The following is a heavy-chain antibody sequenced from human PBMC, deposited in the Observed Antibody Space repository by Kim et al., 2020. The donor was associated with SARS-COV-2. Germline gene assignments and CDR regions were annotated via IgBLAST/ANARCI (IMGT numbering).Heavy chain of an antibody. D-gene: IGHD6-19*01. V-gene: IGHV5-10-1*01. CDR3: ARTVAGTGLFVVY. CDR1: GYSFTSYW. CDR2: IDPSDSYT. J-gene: IGHJ4*02. Sequence: GESLKISCKGSGYSFTSYWISWVRQMPGKGLEWMGRIDPSDSYTNYSTSFQGHVTISADKSISTAYLQWSSLKASDTAMYYCARTVAGTGLFVVYWGQGTLVTVSS.